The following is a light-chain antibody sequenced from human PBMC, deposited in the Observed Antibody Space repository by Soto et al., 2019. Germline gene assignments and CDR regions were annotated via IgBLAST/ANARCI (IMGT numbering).Light chain of an antibody. CDR1: SSDVGAYDY. Sequence: QSALTQPASVSGSPGQSITISCTGASSDVGAYDYVSWYQQHPGKAPKLMIYEVINRPSGVSNRFSGSKSGNTASLTISGLQAEDEADYYCTSYTGSSILLGGGTQLTVL. CDR3: TSYTGSSIL. CDR2: EVI. J-gene: IGLJ2*01. V-gene: IGLV2-14*01.